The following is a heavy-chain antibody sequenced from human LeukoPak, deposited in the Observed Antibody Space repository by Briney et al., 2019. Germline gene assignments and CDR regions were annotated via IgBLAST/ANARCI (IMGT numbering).Heavy chain of an antibody. CDR3: AWATGITGVTTDS. J-gene: IGHJ4*02. CDR1: GGSFRDYY. CDR2: ISHDRST. D-gene: IGHD3-3*01. Sequence: KPSATLSLTCAVYGGSFRDYYWRWIRQSPGKGLEWIAEISHDRSTNYNPSLKNRVTISLDTSKSQLSLNLNSVSAADTAVYYCAWATGITGVTTDSWGQGTLVTVSS. V-gene: IGHV4-34*01.